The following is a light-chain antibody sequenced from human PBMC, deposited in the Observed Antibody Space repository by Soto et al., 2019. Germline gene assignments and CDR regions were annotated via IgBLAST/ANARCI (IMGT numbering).Light chain of an antibody. CDR2: TTN. Sequence: QAVVTQEPSFSVSPGGTVTLTCGLNSGSVSTAYYPSWYQQTPGQAPRTLIYTTNTRSSGVPDRFSGSILGNKAALSITGAQADDESDYYCGLYMGNGIWVCGGGTKVTVL. V-gene: IGLV8-61*01. CDR1: SGSVSTAYY. J-gene: IGLJ3*02. CDR3: GLYMGNGIWV.